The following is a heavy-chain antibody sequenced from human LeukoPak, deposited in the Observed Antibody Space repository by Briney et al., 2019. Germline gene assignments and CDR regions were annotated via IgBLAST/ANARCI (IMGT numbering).Heavy chain of an antibody. CDR3: ARQYYYGSGSYYSLVLPLYYYGMDV. Sequence: GGSLRLSCAASGFTFSSYEMNWVRQAPGKGLEWVSYISSSGSTIYYADSVKGRFTISRDNAKNPLYLQMNSLRAEDTAVYYCARQYYYGSGSYYSLVLPLYYYGMDVWGQGTTVTVSS. J-gene: IGHJ6*02. D-gene: IGHD3-10*01. V-gene: IGHV3-48*03. CDR1: GFTFSSYE. CDR2: ISSSGSTI.